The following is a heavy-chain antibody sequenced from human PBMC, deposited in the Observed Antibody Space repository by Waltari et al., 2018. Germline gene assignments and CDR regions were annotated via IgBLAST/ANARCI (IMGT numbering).Heavy chain of an antibody. CDR3: ARGCGGGSCYHDY. CDR2: IWYDGSNK. V-gene: IGHV3-33*01. CDR1: GFTFSPSG. J-gene: IGHJ4*02. Sequence: QVQLVESGGGVVQPGRSLRLSCAASGFTFSPSGLHWVRQAPGKGLEWVAVIWYDGSNKYYADSVKGRFTISRDNSKNTLFLQMNSLRAEDTAVYYCARGCGGGSCYHDYWGQGTLVTVSS. D-gene: IGHD2-15*01.